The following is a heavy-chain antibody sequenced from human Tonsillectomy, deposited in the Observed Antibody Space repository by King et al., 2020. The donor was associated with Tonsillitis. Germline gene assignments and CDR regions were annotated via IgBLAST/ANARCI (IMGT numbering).Heavy chain of an antibody. V-gene: IGHV3-21*01. D-gene: IGHD3-22*01. CDR1: GFTCSDYD. Sequence: VQLVESGGGLVKPGGSLRLSCATSGFTCSDYDMNWVRQAPGKELEWVSSLSSSSSNIYFADSVKGRFSISRDNAKNFLYLQIHSLRVEDTAVYYCAKDKGADYYDSGRGAFDIWGQGTMVTVCS. J-gene: IGHJ3*02. CDR3: AKDKGADYYDSGRGAFDI. CDR2: LSSSSSNI.